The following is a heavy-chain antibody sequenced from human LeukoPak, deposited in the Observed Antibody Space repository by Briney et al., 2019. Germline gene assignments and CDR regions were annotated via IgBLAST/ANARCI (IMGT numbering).Heavy chain of an antibody. D-gene: IGHD4-23*01. CDR3: ARTDYGGNLYYFDY. Sequence: SETLSLTCTVSGGSISSYYWSWIRQPPEKGLEWIGYIYYSGSTNYNPSLKSRVTISVDTSKNQFSLKLSSVTAADTAVYYCARTDYGGNLYYFDYWGQGTLVTVSS. CDR1: GGSISSYY. V-gene: IGHV4-59*08. J-gene: IGHJ4*02. CDR2: IYYSGST.